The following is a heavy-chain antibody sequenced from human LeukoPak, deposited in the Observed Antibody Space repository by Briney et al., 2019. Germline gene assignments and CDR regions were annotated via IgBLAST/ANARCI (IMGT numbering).Heavy chain of an antibody. Sequence: PSETLSLTCSVSGGSISSGDYYWSWIRQPPGKGLEWIGYIYYSGSTYYNPSLKSRVTISVDTSKNQFSLNLSSVTAADTAVYYCARPGIVGAHDAFDIWGQGTMVTVSS. V-gene: IGHV4-30-4*08. J-gene: IGHJ3*02. D-gene: IGHD1-26*01. CDR3: ARPGIVGAHDAFDI. CDR1: GGSISSGDYY. CDR2: IYYSGST.